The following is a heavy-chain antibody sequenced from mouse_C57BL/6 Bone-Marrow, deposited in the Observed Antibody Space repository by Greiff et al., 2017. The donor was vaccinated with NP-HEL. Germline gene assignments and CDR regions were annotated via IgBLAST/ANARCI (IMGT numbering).Heavy chain of an antibody. CDR2: IRYDGST. CDR3: ARVDDGSSYFDY. CDR1: GYSITSGYY. J-gene: IGHJ2*01. V-gene: IGHV3-6*01. Sequence: EVQLQESGPGLVKPSPSLSLSCSVTGYSITSGYYWNWIRQFPGNQLEWMGYIRYDGSTNYNPYLKNRISLTRDSSKNQFFLKLNSVTTEDTATYYGARVDDGSSYFDYWGQGTTLTVSS. D-gene: IGHD1-1*01.